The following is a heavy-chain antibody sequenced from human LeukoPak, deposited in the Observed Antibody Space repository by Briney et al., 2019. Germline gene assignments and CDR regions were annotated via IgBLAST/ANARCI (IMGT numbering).Heavy chain of an antibody. CDR1: GYTFTSYG. V-gene: IGHV1-18*01. CDR3: ARVLSGWKMVDCFDY. D-gene: IGHD6-19*01. J-gene: IGHJ4*02. CDR2: ISAYNGNT. Sequence: ASVKVSCKASGYTFTSYGISWVRQAPGQGLEWMGWISAYNGNTNYAQKLQGRVTMTTDTSTSTAYMELRSLRSDDTAVYYCARVLSGWKMVDCFDYWGQGTLVTVSS.